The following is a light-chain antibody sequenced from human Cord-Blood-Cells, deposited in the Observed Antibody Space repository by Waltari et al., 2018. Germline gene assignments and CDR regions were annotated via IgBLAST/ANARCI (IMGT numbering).Light chain of an antibody. CDR1: SGSIASNY. Sequence: NFMLTQPHSVSESPGKTVTISCTGSSGSIASNYVQWYQQRPGSASTTVIYEDNQRPSWVPDRFSGSIDSSSNSAALSISGLKTEDEADYYCQSYDSSNVVFGGGTKLTVL. CDR3: QSYDSSNVV. J-gene: IGLJ2*01. V-gene: IGLV6-57*02. CDR2: EDN.